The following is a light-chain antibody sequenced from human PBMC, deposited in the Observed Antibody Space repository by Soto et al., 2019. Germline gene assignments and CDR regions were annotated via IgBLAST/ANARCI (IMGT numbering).Light chain of an antibody. CDR3: SSYTGSSTHV. V-gene: IGLV2-14*03. CDR1: SSDVGGYDY. Sequence: QSALTQPASVSGSPGQSIAISCTGTSSDVGGYDYVSWYQQLPGKAPKLMIYDVNNRPSGASNRFSGSKSGNTASLTISGLQAEDEADYYCSSYTGSSTHVFGTGTKVTVL. J-gene: IGLJ1*01. CDR2: DVN.